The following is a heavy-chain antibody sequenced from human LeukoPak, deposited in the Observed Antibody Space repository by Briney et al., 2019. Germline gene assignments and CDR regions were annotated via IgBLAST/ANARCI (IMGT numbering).Heavy chain of an antibody. CDR1: GGTFSSYA. CDR3: ASCFVVVPAAAYYMDV. V-gene: IGHV1-69*13. CDR2: IIPIFGTA. D-gene: IGHD2-2*01. Sequence: GASVKVSCKASGGTFSSYAISWVRQAPGQGLEWMGGIIPIFGTANYAQKFQGRVTITADESTSTAYMELSSLRSEDTAVYYCASCFVVVPAAAYYMDVWGKGTTVTVSS. J-gene: IGHJ6*03.